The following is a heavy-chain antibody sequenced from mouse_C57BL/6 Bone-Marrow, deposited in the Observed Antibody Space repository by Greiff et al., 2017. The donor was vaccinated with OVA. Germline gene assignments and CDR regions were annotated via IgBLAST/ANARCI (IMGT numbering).Heavy chain of an antibody. CDR3: ARPSNYYGKWFAY. D-gene: IGHD1-1*01. J-gene: IGHJ3*01. CDR1: GYTFTSYW. Sequence: QVQLQQPGAELVRPGSSVKLSCKASGYTFTSYWMHWVKQRPIQGLEWIGNIDPSDSETHYNQKFKDKATLTVDKSSSTAYMQLSSLTSEDSAVYYCARPSNYYGKWFAYWGQGTLVTVSA. V-gene: IGHV1-52*01. CDR2: IDPSDSET.